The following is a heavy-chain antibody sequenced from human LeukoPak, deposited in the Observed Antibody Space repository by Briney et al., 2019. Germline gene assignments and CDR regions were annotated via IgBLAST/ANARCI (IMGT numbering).Heavy chain of an antibody. CDR3: ARDHSYYFDY. CDR2: ISSSSTSI. J-gene: IGHJ4*02. D-gene: IGHD2-21*01. V-gene: IGHV3-21*01. CDR1: GFTFSPYT. Sequence: GGSLRLSCAASGFTFSPYTMDWVRQAPGKGLEWVSSISSSSTSIYYADSLKGRFTISRDNAKNSVYLQMNSLTAEDTAVYYCARDHSYYFDYWGQGTLVTVSS.